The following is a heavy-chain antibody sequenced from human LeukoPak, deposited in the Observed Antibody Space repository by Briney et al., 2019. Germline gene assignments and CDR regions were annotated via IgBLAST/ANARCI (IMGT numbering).Heavy chain of an antibody. CDR2: MNPNSGGT. CDR1: GYTFTGYY. Sequence: ASVKVCCKVSGYTFTGYYMHWVRQAPGQGLEWMGRMNPNSGGTNYAQKFQGRVTMTRDTSISTAYMELSRLRSDDTAVYYCARVVRVTAFDYWGQGTLVTVSS. CDR3: ARVVRVTAFDY. D-gene: IGHD2-21*02. V-gene: IGHV1-2*06. J-gene: IGHJ4*02.